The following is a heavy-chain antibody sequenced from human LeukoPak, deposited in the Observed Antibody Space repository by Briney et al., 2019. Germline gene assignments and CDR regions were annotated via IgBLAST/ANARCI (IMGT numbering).Heavy chain of an antibody. CDR1: GFTFSSYA. Sequence: PGGSLRLSCAASGFTFSSYAMHWVRQAPGKGLEWVAVISYDGSNKYYADSVKGRFTISRDNSKNTLYLQMNSLRAEATAVYYCARDSGIAVAGTGYWGQGTLVTVSS. V-gene: IGHV3-30-3*01. J-gene: IGHJ4*02. D-gene: IGHD6-19*01. CDR3: ARDSGIAVAGTGY. CDR2: ISYDGSNK.